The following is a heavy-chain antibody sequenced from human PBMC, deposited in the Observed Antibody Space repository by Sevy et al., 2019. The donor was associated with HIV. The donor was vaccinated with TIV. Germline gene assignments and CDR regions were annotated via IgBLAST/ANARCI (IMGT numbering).Heavy chain of an antibody. V-gene: IGHV3-30*02. D-gene: IGHD6-6*01. CDR1: GFTFSSYG. CDR2: IRYDGSNK. J-gene: IGHJ6*02. Sequence: GGSLRLSCAASGFTFSSYGMHWVRQAPGKGLEWVAFIRYDGSNKYYADSVKGRFTISRDNSKNTLYLQMNSLRAEDTAVHYCAKDGSSIAAPLSGMDVWGQGTTVTVSS. CDR3: AKDGSSIAAPLSGMDV.